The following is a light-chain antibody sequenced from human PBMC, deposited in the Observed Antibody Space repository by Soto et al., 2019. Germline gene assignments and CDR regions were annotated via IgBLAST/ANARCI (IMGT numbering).Light chain of an antibody. CDR2: WAS. J-gene: IGKJ4*01. V-gene: IGKV4-1*01. Sequence: IVMTQSPDSLAVSLGERATINCKSSQSVLYSSNNKNYLAWYQQEPGQPPKLLIYWASTRESGVPDRFSGSGSGTDFTRTISSLQAEDVAVYYCQQYYITPLTFGGGTKVEIK. CDR3: QQYYITPLT. CDR1: QSVLYSSNNKNY.